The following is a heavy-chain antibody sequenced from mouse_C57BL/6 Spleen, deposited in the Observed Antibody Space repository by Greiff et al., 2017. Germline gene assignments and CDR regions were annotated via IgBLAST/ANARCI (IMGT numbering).Heavy chain of an antibody. V-gene: IGHV1-54*01. CDR1: GYAFTNYL. Sequence: QVQLQQSGAELVRPGTSVKVSCKASGYAFTNYLIEWVKQRPGQGLEWIGVINPGSGGTNYNEKFKGKATLTADKSSSTAYMQLSSLTSEDSAVYFCARGGGSSHYYARDYWGQGTSVTVSS. CDR3: ARGGGSSHYYARDY. CDR2: INPGSGGT. J-gene: IGHJ4*01. D-gene: IGHD1-1*01.